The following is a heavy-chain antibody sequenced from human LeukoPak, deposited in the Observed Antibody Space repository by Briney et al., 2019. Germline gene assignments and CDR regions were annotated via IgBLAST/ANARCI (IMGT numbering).Heavy chain of an antibody. Sequence: KSSETLSLTCTVSGYSISSGYYWGWIRQPPGKGLEWIGSIYHSGGTYYNPSLKSRVTISVDTSKNQFSLKLNSVTAADTAVYYCVRDGTAVVTGPANWRGQGTLVTVSS. CDR1: GYSISSGYY. D-gene: IGHD4-23*01. J-gene: IGHJ4*02. V-gene: IGHV4-38-2*02. CDR2: IYHSGGT. CDR3: VRDGTAVVTGPANW.